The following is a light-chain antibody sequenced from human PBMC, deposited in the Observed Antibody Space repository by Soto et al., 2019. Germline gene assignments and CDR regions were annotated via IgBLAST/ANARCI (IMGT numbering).Light chain of an antibody. CDR2: KAS. CDR3: HQTSSFPLT. V-gene: IGKV1-12*01. J-gene: IGKJ4*01. Sequence: IQMTQSPFSVSASVGDRVTITCRASQGISSWLAWYQQKPGKSPTLLIYKASNLQAGVPSRFSDSGSGTDFTLTISSLQPEDFATYYCHQTSSFPLTFGGGTKVEIK. CDR1: QGISSW.